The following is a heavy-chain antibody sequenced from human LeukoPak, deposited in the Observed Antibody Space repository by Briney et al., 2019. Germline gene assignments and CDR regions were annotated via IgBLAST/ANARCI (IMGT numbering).Heavy chain of an antibody. CDR2: ISXDGSNK. CDR3: ATSLRTGGIFDY. J-gene: IGHJ4*02. CDR1: GFTFSSXX. V-gene: IGHV3-30*07. D-gene: IGHD2-15*01. Sequence: GGSLRLSCAAXGFTFSSXXXXXXXQXXXXXXXXVAVISXDGSNKYXXXXXXXXFTXXXXXSKNTLYLQMNSLRAEDTAVYYCATSLRTGGIFDYWGQGTLVTVSS.